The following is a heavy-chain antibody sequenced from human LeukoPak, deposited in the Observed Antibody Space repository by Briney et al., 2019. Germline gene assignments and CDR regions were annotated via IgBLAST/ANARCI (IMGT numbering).Heavy chain of an antibody. D-gene: IGHD3-10*01. J-gene: IGHJ6*02. CDR1: GFTFSSYA. Sequence: AGGSLRLSCAASGFTFSSYAMHWVRQAPGKGLGWVAVISYDGSNKYYAHSVKGRFTISRDNSKNTLYLQMNSLRAEDTAVYYCARVGVDPDYYGMDVWGQGTTVTVSS. V-gene: IGHV3-30-3*01. CDR2: ISYDGSNK. CDR3: ARVGVDPDYYGMDV.